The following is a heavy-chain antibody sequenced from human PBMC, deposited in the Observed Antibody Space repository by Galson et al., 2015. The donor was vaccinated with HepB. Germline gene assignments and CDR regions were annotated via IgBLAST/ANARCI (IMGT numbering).Heavy chain of an antibody. J-gene: IGHJ3*02. V-gene: IGHV1-46*01. D-gene: IGHD3-22*01. CDR2: INPSGGST. CDR1: GYTFTSYY. CDR3: ARSDPAITMIVVAGAFDI. Sequence: SVKVSCKASGYTFTSYYMHWVRQAPGQGLEWMGIINPSGGSTSYAQKFQGRVTMTRDTSTSTVYMELSSLRSEDTAVYYCARSDPAITMIVVAGAFDIWGQGTMVTVSS.